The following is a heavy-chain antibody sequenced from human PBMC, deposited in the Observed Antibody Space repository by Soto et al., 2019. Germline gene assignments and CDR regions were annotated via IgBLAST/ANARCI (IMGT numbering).Heavy chain of an antibody. CDR2: FDPEDGET. J-gene: IGHJ5*02. V-gene: IGHV1-24*01. CDR1: GYTLTELS. CDR3: ATLLSTGTTPPMIYWCDP. D-gene: IGHD1-7*01. Sequence: QVQLVQSGAEVKKPGASVKVSCKVSGYTLTELSMHWVRQAPGKGLEWMGGFDPEDGETIYAQKFQGRVTMTEDTSKDTAYMELSSLSSEDTAVYYCATLLSTGTTPPMIYWCDPWGQGTLVTVSS.